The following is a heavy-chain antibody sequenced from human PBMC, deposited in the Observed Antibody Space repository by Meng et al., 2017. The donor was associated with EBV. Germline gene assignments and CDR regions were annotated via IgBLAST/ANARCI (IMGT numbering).Heavy chain of an antibody. D-gene: IGHD3-22*01. CDR2: MNPNSGNT. Sequence: VQLVQSGAEVKKPGDSVKVSCKASGYTFTSYDINWVRQATGQGLEWMGWMNPNSGNTGYAQKFQGRVTMSRNTSISTAYMELSSLRSEDTAVYYCARGPYYYDSSGYYYGEFDPWGQGTLVTVFS. J-gene: IGHJ5*02. CDR1: GYTFTSYD. CDR3: ARGPYYYDSSGYYYGEFDP. V-gene: IGHV1-8*01.